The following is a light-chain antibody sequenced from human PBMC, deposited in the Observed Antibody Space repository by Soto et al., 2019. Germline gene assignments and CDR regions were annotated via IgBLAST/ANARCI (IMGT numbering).Light chain of an antibody. CDR3: QQYGSSLYT. Sequence: EIVLTQSPGTLSLSPGERATLSCRASQSVSSSYLAWYQQKPGQAPRLLIYGASSRATGIPDRFSGSGSGTDVTLTISGLEPEDFAVYYCQQYGSSLYTFGQGTKLEIK. CDR2: GAS. CDR1: QSVSSSY. J-gene: IGKJ2*01. V-gene: IGKV3-20*01.